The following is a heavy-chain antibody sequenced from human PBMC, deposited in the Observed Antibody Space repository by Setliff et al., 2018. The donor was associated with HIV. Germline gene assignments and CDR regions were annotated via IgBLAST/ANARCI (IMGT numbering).Heavy chain of an antibody. Sequence: GGSLRLPCAASGFTFSKFAMNWVRQAPGKGLEWVAAIRGNGDNRFYADSVKGRFSISRDNSKNTLYLQMNSLRAEDTAVYYCAKVPGTAASGVYYFDYWGQGTLVTVSS. V-gene: IGHV3-23*01. CDR2: IRGNGDNR. D-gene: IGHD6-13*01. CDR1: GFTFSKFA. CDR3: AKVPGTAASGVYYFDY. J-gene: IGHJ4*02.